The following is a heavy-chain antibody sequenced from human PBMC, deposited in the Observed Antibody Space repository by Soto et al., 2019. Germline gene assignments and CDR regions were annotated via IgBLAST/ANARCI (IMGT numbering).Heavy chain of an antibody. V-gene: IGHV4-59*01. J-gene: IGHJ3*02. CDR2: IYYSGST. CDR3: ARLLGKSSSWLGGPLWAFDI. CDR1: GGSISSYY. Sequence: SETLSLTCTVSGGSISSYYWSWIRQPPGKGLEWIGYIYYSGSTNYNPSLKSRVTISVDTSKNQFSLKLSSVTAADTAVYYCARLLGKSSSWLGGPLWAFDIWGQGTMVTVSS. D-gene: IGHD6-13*01.